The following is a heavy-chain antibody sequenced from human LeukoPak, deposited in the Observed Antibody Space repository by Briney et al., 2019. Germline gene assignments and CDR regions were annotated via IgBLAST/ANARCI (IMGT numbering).Heavy chain of an antibody. V-gene: IGHV1-24*01. CDR1: GYTFTELS. J-gene: IGHJ6*02. D-gene: IGHD2-21*01. CDR3: ATVRILYYYGMDV. Sequence: ASVTVSCTVSGYTFTELSMHWVRQAPGKGLEWMGGFDPEDGETIYAQKFQGRVTMTEDTSTDTAYMELSSLRSEDTAVYYCATVRILYYYGMDVWGQGTTVTVSS. CDR2: FDPEDGET.